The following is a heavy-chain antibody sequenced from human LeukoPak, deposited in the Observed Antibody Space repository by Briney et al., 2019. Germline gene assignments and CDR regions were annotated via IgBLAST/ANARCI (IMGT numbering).Heavy chain of an antibody. J-gene: IGHJ4*02. D-gene: IGHD5-12*01. Sequence: PSETLSLTCTVSGGSISSSRYYWGWLRQPPGKGLEGIGSIYYTGSTYYNPSLRSRVSISVDTSKNQFTLKLSSVTAADTAVYYCARRGVVATPDANFWGQGTLVTVSS. V-gene: IGHV4-39*01. CDR1: GGSISSSRYY. CDR2: IYYTGST. CDR3: ARRGVVATPDANF.